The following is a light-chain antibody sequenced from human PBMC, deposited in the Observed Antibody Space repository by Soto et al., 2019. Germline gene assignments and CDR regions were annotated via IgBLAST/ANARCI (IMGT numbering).Light chain of an antibody. CDR1: QSVSTN. Sequence: EIVMTQSPTTLSVSPGERATLSCRASQSVSTNLAWYQQKPGQVPSLLIYGASTRASGIPARFSGSGSGTEFTLTINSLQSEDSAVYYCQQHNQWPITFGQGTRLEIK. CDR3: QQHNQWPIT. V-gene: IGKV3-15*01. CDR2: GAS. J-gene: IGKJ5*01.